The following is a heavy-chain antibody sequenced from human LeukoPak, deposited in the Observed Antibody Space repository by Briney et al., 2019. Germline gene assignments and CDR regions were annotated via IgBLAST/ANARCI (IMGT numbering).Heavy chain of an antibody. V-gene: IGHV3-21*01. CDR2: ISTSSSYI. D-gene: IGHD5-12*01. CDR1: GFTFSSYT. Sequence: GGSLRLSCAASGFTFSSYTMNWVRQAPGKGLEWVSFISTSSSYIYYADSVKGRFTISRDNAKNSLFLQMNSLRAEDTAVYYCARGGGYDYVDYWGQGTLVTVSS. J-gene: IGHJ4*02. CDR3: ARGGGYDYVDY.